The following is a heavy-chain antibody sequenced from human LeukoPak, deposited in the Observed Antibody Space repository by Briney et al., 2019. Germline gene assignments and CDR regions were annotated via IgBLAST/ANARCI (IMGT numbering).Heavy chain of an antibody. CDR2: IKQDGSEK. D-gene: IGHD3-10*01. Sequence: GGSLRLSCAASGFSISNYWMTWVRQAPGKGLEWVANIKQDGSEKYFVDSVKGRFTISRDNAKNSLYLQINSLRADDTAVYYCAGGSLWSPNWFDPWGQGTLVTVSS. J-gene: IGHJ5*02. CDR1: GFSISNYW. CDR3: AGGSLWSPNWFDP. V-gene: IGHV3-7*01.